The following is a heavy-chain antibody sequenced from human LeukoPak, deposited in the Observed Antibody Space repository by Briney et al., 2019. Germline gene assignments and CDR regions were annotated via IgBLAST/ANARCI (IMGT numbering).Heavy chain of an antibody. CDR1: GFTFSSYA. CDR2: ISGSGGST. CDR3: AKSPEYYDILTGYPDY. Sequence: PGGSLRLSCAASGFTFSSYAMSWVRQAPGKGLEWVSAISGSGGSTYYADSVKGRFTISRDNSKNTLYLQMNSRRAEDTAVYYCAKSPEYYDILTGYPDYWGQGTLVTVSS. D-gene: IGHD3-9*01. V-gene: IGHV3-23*01. J-gene: IGHJ4*02.